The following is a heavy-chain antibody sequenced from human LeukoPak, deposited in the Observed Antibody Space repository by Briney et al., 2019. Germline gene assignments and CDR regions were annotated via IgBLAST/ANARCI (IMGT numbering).Heavy chain of an antibody. CDR2: ISSSGSTI. V-gene: IGHV3-48*03. D-gene: IGHD6-19*01. CDR1: GFTFSSYE. CDR3: ASTARIAVAGFDY. Sequence: GGSLRLSCAASGFTFSSYEMNWVRQAPGKGLEWVSYISSSGSTIYYADSVKGRFTISRDNAKNSLYLQMNSLRAEDTAVYYCASTARIAVAGFDYWGQGALVTVSS. J-gene: IGHJ4*02.